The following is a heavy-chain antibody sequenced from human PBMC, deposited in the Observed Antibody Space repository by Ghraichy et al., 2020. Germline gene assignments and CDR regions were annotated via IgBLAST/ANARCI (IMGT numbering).Heavy chain of an antibody. CDR1: GGSFSSSSYY. Sequence: SETLSLTCTVSGGSFSSSSYYWGWLRQPPGKGLEWIGRISYSGTTYYNPSLKSRVTISVDTPNNQFSLKLSSVTAADTAVYFCARVWSGSSLGDYFDYWGQGTLVTVSS. CDR3: ARVWSGSSLGDYFDY. D-gene: IGHD3-3*01. V-gene: IGHV4-39*01. CDR2: ISYSGTT. J-gene: IGHJ4*02.